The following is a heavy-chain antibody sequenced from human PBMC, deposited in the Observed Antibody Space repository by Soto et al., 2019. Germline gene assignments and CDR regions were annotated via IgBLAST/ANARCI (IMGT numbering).Heavy chain of an antibody. CDR3: ASAYCGGDCSNYYYGTDV. CDR2: IIPILGIA. CDR1: GGTFSSYT. V-gene: IGHV1-69*02. D-gene: IGHD2-21*02. Sequence: ASVKVSCKASGGTFSSYTISWVRQAPGQGLEWMGRIIPILGIANYAQKFQGRVTITRDTSASTAYMELSSLRSEDTAVYYCASAYCGGDCSNYYYGTDVWGQGTTVTVSS. J-gene: IGHJ6*02.